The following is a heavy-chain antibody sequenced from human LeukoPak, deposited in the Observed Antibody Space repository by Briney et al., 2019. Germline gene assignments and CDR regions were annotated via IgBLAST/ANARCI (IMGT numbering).Heavy chain of an antibody. V-gene: IGHV3-23*01. J-gene: IGHJ6*02. CDR1: GFTFSSYA. CDR3: AKDPSIVVVPAYHYYYGMDV. CDR2: ISGSGGST. Sequence: PGGSLRLSCAASGFTFSSYAMSWVRQAPGKGLEWVSAISGSGGSTYYADSVKGRFTISRDNSKNMLYLQMNSLRAEDTAVYYCAKDPSIVVVPAYHYYYGMDVWGQGTTVTVSS. D-gene: IGHD2-2*01.